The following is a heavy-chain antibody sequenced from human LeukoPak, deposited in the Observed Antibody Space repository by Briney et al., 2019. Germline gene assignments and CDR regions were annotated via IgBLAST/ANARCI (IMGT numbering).Heavy chain of an antibody. CDR3: ASRGRGYYGSGSFDY. Sequence: ASVKVSCKASGYTFTSYAMNWVRQAPGQGLEWMGWINTNTGNPTYAQGFTGRFVFSLDTSVSTAYLQISSLKAEDTAVYYCASRGRGYYGSGSFDYWGQGTLVTVSS. J-gene: IGHJ4*02. CDR2: INTNTGNP. CDR1: GYTFTSYA. V-gene: IGHV7-4-1*02. D-gene: IGHD3-10*01.